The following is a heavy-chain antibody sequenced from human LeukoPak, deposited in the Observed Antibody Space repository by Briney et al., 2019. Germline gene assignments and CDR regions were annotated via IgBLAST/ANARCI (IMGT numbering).Heavy chain of an antibody. Sequence: PSETLSLTCTVSGGSISSSSYYWGWIRKPPGKGGERIESIYYSGSTSYNPSLKSRVTISVDTSKNQFSLKLSSVTAADTAVYYCARHSYEYYDFWSGYSTGNYYYMDVWGKGTTVTVSS. CDR2: IYYSGST. D-gene: IGHD3-3*01. CDR3: ARHSYEYYDFWSGYSTGNYYYMDV. J-gene: IGHJ6*03. CDR1: GGSISSSSYY. V-gene: IGHV4-39*01.